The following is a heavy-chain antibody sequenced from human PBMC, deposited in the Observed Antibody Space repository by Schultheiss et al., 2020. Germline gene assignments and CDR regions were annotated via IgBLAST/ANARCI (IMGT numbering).Heavy chain of an antibody. CDR3: ARLAHCGADCYSFDY. CDR2: ISSSSSYT. CDR1: GFTFSDYS. D-gene: IGHD2-21*02. V-gene: IGHV3-21*01. J-gene: IGHJ4*02. Sequence: GESLKISCAASGFTFSDYSMNWVRQAPGKGLEWVSSISSSSSYTYYTDSVKGRFTISRDTAKNSLYLQMNSLRAGDTAVYYCARLAHCGADCYSFDYWGQGTLVTVSS.